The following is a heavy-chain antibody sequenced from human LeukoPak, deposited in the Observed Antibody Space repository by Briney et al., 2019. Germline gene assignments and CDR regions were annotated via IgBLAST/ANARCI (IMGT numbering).Heavy chain of an antibody. CDR3: ARLGSISCDY. Sequence: GESLKISCKGSGYSFNTYLIAWVRQMPGKGLEWMGIIYPSDSNTRYSPSFQGQVTISADKSISTAYLQWSSLKASDTAMYYCARLGSISCDYWGQGTLVTVSS. J-gene: IGHJ4*02. CDR1: GYSFNTYL. V-gene: IGHV5-51*01. CDR2: IYPSDSNT. D-gene: IGHD6-13*01.